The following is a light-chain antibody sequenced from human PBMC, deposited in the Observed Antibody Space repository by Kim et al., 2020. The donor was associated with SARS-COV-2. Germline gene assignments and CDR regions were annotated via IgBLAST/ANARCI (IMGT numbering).Light chain of an antibody. V-gene: IGKV1-16*02. CDR3: HQYQVFPLI. J-gene: IGKJ4*01. CDR1: QVIPSY. Sequence: ASVGDRVTITCRASQVIPSYLAWFQQKPGKAPKSLIYTISNLHGGVPSKFSGGGSGTDFTLTISSLQPEDVATYYCHQYQVFPLIFGGGTKVDIK. CDR2: TIS.